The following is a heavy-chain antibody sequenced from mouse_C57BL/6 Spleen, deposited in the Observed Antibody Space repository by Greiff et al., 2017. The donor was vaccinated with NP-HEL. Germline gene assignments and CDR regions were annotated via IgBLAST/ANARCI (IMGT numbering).Heavy chain of an antibody. Sequence: QVQLQQSGAELVRPGASVTLSCKASGYTFTDYEMHWVKQTPGHGLEWIGAIDPETGGTAYNEKFKGKAILTADKASSTAYMELRSLTSEDSGVYCFTRGKMDYWGQGTSVTVSS. CDR1: GYTFTDYE. CDR3: TRGKMDY. CDR2: IDPETGGT. V-gene: IGHV1-15*01. J-gene: IGHJ4*01.